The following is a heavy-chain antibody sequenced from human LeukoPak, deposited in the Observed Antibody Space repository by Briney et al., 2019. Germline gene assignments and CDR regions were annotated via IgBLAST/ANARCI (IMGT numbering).Heavy chain of an antibody. CDR2: ISGSGGST. CDR3: AKDIVVVPAPVGYFDL. D-gene: IGHD2-2*01. Sequence: GGSLRLSCAASGFTFSSYAMSWVRKAPGKGLEWFSGISGSGGSTYYADSVKGRFTISRANSKNTEYLQMNSLRPGDTAVYYCAKDIVVVPAPVGYFDLWGRGTLVTVSS. CDR1: GFTFSSYA. V-gene: IGHV3-23*01. J-gene: IGHJ2*01.